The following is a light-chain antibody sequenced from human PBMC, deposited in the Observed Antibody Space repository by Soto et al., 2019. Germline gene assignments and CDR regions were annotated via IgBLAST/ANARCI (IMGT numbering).Light chain of an antibody. V-gene: IGKV3-15*01. J-gene: IGKJ1*01. CDR1: QNISRS. Sequence: TLSLTSREKDTLSFSATQNISRSFAWYQQKPGQGPSLHIYGTSTRAGGVPARFSGGGSGTEFTLTIPCLQSEDFTVYNCHQSTVWPRTFGQGTIVDI. CDR2: GTS. CDR3: HQSTVWPRT.